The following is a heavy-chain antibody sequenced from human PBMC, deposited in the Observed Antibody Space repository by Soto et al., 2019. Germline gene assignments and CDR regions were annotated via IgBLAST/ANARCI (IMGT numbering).Heavy chain of an antibody. CDR2: IYTGGGT. CDR1: GFDVNSCY. CDR3: ASGSFLAGIDY. J-gene: IGHJ4*02. V-gene: IGHV3-66*01. D-gene: IGHD1-26*01. Sequence: VQLVESGGGLVQPGGSLTLSCAVFGFDVNSCYMSWARQAPGRGLEWVSIIYTGGGTYYADPVRRSLISSRDNSKNTRYLQMNSLSVEDTAEDFCASGSFLAGIDYWGQGTLVSVSS.